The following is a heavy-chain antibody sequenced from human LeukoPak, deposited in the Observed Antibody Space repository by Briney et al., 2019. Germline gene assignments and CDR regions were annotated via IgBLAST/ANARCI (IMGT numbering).Heavy chain of an antibody. CDR3: ARLPLSGTVPHRGEWYFDL. V-gene: IGHV4-38-2*01. CDR2: IYHSGST. D-gene: IGHD3-10*01. J-gene: IGHJ2*01. Sequence: SETLSLTCAVSGYSISSGYYWGWIRQPPGKGLEWIGSIYHSGSTYYNPSLKSRVTISVDTSKNQFSLKLSSVTAADTAVYYCARLPLSGTVPHRGEWYFDLWGRGTLVTVSS. CDR1: GYSISSGYY.